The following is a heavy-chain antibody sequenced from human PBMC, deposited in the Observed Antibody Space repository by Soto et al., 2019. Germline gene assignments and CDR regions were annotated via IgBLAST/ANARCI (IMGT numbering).Heavy chain of an antibody. D-gene: IGHD6-6*01. CDR1: GFTFSVHS. J-gene: IGHJ6*02. CDR3: ARLPSIAAHAGRNYYGMDV. Sequence: GGSLRLSCAASGFTFSVHSMNWVRRAPGKGLEWVSYISSTSSARYYADSVRGRFTISRDNVKYSLYLQMNSLTAADTAVYYCARLPSIAAHAGRNYYGMDVWGQGTMVTVSS. V-gene: IGHV3-48*01. CDR2: ISSTSSAR.